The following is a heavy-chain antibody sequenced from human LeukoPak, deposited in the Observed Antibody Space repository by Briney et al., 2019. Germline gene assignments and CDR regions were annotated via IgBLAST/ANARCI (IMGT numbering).Heavy chain of an antibody. Sequence: PSETLSLTCTVSGGSISSYYWSWIRQPPGKGLEWIGNIYYSGSTNYNPSLKSRVTISVDTSKNQFSLKLSSVTAADTAVYYCARQTWFGELFLWGQGTLVTVSS. J-gene: IGHJ4*02. CDR3: ARQTWFGELFL. CDR2: IYYSGST. D-gene: IGHD3-10*01. V-gene: IGHV4-59*01. CDR1: GGSISSYY.